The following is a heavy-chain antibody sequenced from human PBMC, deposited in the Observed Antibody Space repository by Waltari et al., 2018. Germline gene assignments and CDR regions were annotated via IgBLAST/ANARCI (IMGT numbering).Heavy chain of an antibody. V-gene: IGHV4-39*07. Sequence: QLQLQESGPGLVKPSETLSLTCTVSGGSITNSDYYWVWIRQPPGKGLEWIGSTFNTPALKIRVTISVDSSRNQFSLKLTSVTATDTAVYYCARAGGRGFRELLLIDYWGRGILVTVSS. D-gene: IGHD3-10*01. CDR3: ARAGGRGFRELLLIDY. J-gene: IGHJ4*02. CDR1: GGSITNSDYY. CDR2: T.